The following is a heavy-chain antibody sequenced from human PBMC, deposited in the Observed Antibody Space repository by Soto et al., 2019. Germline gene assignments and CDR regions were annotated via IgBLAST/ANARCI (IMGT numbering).Heavy chain of an antibody. D-gene: IGHD6-19*01. J-gene: IGHJ6*01. CDR3: TTDHSSGWAYYYYYGMDV. CDR2: IKSKTDGGTT. V-gene: IGHV3-15*01. Sequence: EVQLVESGGGLVKPGGSLRLSCAASGVTFSNAWMSWVRQAPGKGLEWVGRIKSKTDGGTTDYAGPVKGRFTISRDDSKHTLYLQMNSRKTEDTAVYYCTTDHSSGWAYYYYYGMDVWGQGTPVTVS. CDR1: GVTFSNAW.